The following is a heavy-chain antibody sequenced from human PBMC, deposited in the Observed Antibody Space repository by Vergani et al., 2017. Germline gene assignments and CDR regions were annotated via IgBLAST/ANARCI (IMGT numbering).Heavy chain of an antibody. V-gene: IGHV3-21*01. CDR1: GFTFSSYS. D-gene: IGHD6-13*01. Sequence: EVQLVESGGGLVKPGGSLRLSCAASGFTFSSYSMNWVRQAPGKGLEWVSSIRSSSSYIYYADSVKGRFTISRDNAKNSLYLQMNSLRAEDTAVYYCARDPGSSSWYDWFDPWGQGTLVTVSS. J-gene: IGHJ5*02. CDR3: ARDPGSSSWYDWFDP. CDR2: IRSSSSYI.